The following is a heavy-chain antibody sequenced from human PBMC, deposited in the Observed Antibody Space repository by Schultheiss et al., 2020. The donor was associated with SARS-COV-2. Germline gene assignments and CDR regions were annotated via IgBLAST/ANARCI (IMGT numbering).Heavy chain of an antibody. V-gene: IGHV3-30*03. D-gene: IGHD6-19*01. CDR3: ARDRGSGWPYYYYYMDV. CDR1: GFSFSKYD. Sequence: GGSLRLSCAASGFSFSKYDKKWVRQAPGKGLEWVAVISYDGSNKYYADSVKGRFTISRDNSKNTLYLQMNSLRAEDTAVYYCARDRGSGWPYYYYYMDVWGKGTTVTVSS. CDR2: ISYDGSNK. J-gene: IGHJ6*03.